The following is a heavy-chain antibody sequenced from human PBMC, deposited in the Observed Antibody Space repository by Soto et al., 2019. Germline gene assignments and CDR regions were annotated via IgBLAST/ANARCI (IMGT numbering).Heavy chain of an antibody. J-gene: IGHJ6*02. CDR3: ARLQAQVVRENYYYGMDG. D-gene: IGHD2-15*01. V-gene: IGHV4-34*01. CDR1: GGSFSGYY. Sequence: SETLSLTCAVYGGSFSGYYWSWIRQPPGKGLEWIGEINHSGSTNYNPSLKSRVTISVDTSKNQFSLKLSSVTAADTAVYYCARLQAQVVRENYYYGMDGWGQGNTVTFSS. CDR2: INHSGST.